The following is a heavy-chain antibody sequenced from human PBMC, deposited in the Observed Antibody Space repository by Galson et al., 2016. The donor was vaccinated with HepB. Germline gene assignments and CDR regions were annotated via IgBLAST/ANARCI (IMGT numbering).Heavy chain of an antibody. CDR2: VYYTETT. J-gene: IGHJ4*02. CDR1: DESFNTNTYY. D-gene: IGHD3-22*01. CDR3: ARLRWVRLASGFSLYVDN. V-gene: IGHV4-39*01. Sequence: SETLSLTCSVSDESFNTNTYYWGWIRQPPGKGLEWIATVYYTETTYYNSSLKSRVTISIDTSRNQFPLQLNSVTATDTSVYYCARLRWVRLASGFSLYVDNWGRGTLVTVSS.